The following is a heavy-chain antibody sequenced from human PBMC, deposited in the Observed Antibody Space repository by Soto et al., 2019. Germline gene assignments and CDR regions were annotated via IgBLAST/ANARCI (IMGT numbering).Heavy chain of an antibody. V-gene: IGHV4-59*01. CDR1: GDSISSYF. J-gene: IGHJ4*02. CDR2: IYNTGST. D-gene: IGHD3-22*01. Sequence: KPSETLSLTCTVSGDSISSYFWSGIRQPPGKGLEWIGYIYNTGSTNYNPSLKSRVTISVDTSKNQFSLKLSSVTAADTAVYYCASLYYYDGSGYHPSFDYWGQGTLVTVSS. CDR3: ASLYYYDGSGYHPSFDY.